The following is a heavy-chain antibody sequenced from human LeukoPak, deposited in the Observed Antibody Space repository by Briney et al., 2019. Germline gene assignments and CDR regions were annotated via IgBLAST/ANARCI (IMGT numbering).Heavy chain of an antibody. V-gene: IGHV1-18*01. CDR2: ISAYNGNT. D-gene: IGHD4-17*01. J-gene: IGHJ4*02. Sequence: ASVKVSCKACGYTFTSYGISWGRQAPGQGLEWMGWISAYNGNTNYAQKLQGRVTMTTDTSTSTAYIELRSLRSDDTAVYYCARVQFDYGDFDYWGQGTLVTVSS. CDR1: GYTFTSYG. CDR3: ARVQFDYGDFDY.